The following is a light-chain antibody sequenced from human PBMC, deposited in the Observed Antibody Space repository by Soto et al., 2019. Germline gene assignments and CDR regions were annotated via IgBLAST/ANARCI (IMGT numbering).Light chain of an antibody. CDR2: SNN. CDR3: AAWDDSLNSYV. CDR1: SSNIGSNT. J-gene: IGLJ1*01. Sequence: QSVLTQPPSASGTPGQRVTISCSGSSSNIGSNTVNWYQQLPGAATNLLIYSNNERPSGVPDRFSGSKSGTSASLAISGLQYEDDADFYSAAWDDSLNSYVIGTGTKLTVL. V-gene: IGLV1-44*01.